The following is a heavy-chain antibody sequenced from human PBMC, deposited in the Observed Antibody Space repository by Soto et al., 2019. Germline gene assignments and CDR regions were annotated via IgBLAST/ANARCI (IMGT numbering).Heavy chain of an antibody. J-gene: IGHJ5*02. V-gene: IGHV4-31*03. CDR3: AREATEYSSSAVRFDP. D-gene: IGHD6-6*01. CDR2: IYYSGST. Sequence: SETLSLTCTVSGGSISSGGYYWSWIRQHPGKGLEWIGYIYYSGSTYYNPSLKSRVTISVDTSKNQFSLKLSSVTAADTAVYYCAREATEYSSSAVRFDPWGQGTLVTVSS. CDR1: GGSISSGGYY.